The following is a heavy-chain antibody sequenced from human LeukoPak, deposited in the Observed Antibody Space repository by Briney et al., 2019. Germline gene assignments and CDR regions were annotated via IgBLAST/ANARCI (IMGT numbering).Heavy chain of an antibody. J-gene: IGHJ3*02. CDR1: GGTFSSYA. V-gene: IGHV1-69*13. CDR2: IIPIFGTA. CDR3: ARRRAAGDGYNTFDI. Sequence: SVKVSCKASGGTFSSYAISWVRQAPGQGLEWMGGIIPIFGTANYAQKFQGRVTITADESTSTAYMELSSLRSEDTAVYYCARRRAAGDGYNTFDIWGQGTMVTVSS. D-gene: IGHD5-24*01.